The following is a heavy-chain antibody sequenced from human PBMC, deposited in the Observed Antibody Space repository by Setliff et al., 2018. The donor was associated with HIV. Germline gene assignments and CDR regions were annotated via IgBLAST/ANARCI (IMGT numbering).Heavy chain of an antibody. Sequence: TLSLTCTVSNGSISGYYWSWIRQSPGKGLEWIGYIYYSGSTNYNPSLKSRVTMSVDTSKNQFSLKLSSVTAADTAIYYCARGYYDSNVYYFPGYWGQGTLVTAPQ. D-gene: IGHD3-22*01. CDR3: ARGYYDSNVYYFPGY. J-gene: IGHJ4*02. V-gene: IGHV4-59*01. CDR2: IYYSGST. CDR1: NGSISGYY.